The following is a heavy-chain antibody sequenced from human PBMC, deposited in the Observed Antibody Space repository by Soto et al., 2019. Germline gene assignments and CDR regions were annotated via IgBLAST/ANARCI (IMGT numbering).Heavy chain of an antibody. V-gene: IGHV3-30*18. CDR1: GFTFSSYG. CDR2: ISYDVSNK. J-gene: IGHJ4*02. CDR3: AKIANTVTTEGAGDFDY. Sequence: XGSLRLSCAASGFTFSSYGMHGVRQAPGKGLEWVAVISYDVSNKYYADSVKGRFTTSRDNSKNTLYLQMNSLRAEDTAVYYCAKIANTVTTEGAGDFDYWGQGTLVTVSS. D-gene: IGHD4-17*01.